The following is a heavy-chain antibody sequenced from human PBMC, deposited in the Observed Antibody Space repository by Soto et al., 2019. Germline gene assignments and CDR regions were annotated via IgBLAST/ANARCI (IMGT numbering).Heavy chain of an antibody. V-gene: IGHV5-51*01. Sequence: GESLKISCKGSGYSFTSYWIGWVRQMPGKGLEWMGIIYPGDSDTRYSPSFQGQVTISADKSISTAYLQWSSLKASDTAMYYCAKSSSSYYYYYGMDVWGQGTTVTVSS. CDR3: AKSSSSYYYYYGMDV. J-gene: IGHJ6*02. CDR2: IYPGDSDT. D-gene: IGHD6-6*01. CDR1: GYSFTSYW.